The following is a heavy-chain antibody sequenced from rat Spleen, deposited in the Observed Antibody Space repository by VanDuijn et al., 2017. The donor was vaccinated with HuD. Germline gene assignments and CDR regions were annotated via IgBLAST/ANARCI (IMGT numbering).Heavy chain of an antibody. J-gene: IGHJ2*01. Sequence: EVQLQESGPGLVKPSQSLSLTCSVTGYSITNSYRWNWIRKFPGNKLEWMGYINSAGTTNFNPSLKSRISITRDTSKNQFFLQVNSLTTEDTATYYCASLYSSYSLYYFDYWGQGVMVTVAS. D-gene: IGHD1-2*01. V-gene: IGHV3-3*01. CDR2: INSAGTT. CDR1: GYSITNSYR. CDR3: ASLYSSYSLYYFDY.